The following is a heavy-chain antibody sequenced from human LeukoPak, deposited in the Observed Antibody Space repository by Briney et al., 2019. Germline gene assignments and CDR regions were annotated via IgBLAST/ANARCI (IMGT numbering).Heavy chain of an antibody. V-gene: IGHV1-69*01. CDR2: IIPIFGTA. D-gene: IGHD2-2*01. J-gene: IGHJ1*01. Sequence: SVKVSCKASGGTFSSYAISWVRQAPGQGLEWMGGIIPIFGTANYAQKFQGRVTITADESTSTAYMELSSLRSEDTAVYYCAREPENCSSTSCYVHFQHWGQGTLVTVSS. CDR3: AREPENCSSTSCYVHFQH. CDR1: GGTFSSYA.